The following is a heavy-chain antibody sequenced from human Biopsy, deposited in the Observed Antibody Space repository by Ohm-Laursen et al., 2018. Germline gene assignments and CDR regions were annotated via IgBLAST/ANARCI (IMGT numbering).Heavy chain of an antibody. Sequence: TLSLTCTVSGGSITGHYWSWIRQPPGQGREWIGHISYTGYTSYNASLKSRVTISVDTSRNHFSLRLNSLTAADTAVYYGARGSNDFGGLYFPRWGQGTLLTVSS. CDR3: ARGSNDFGGLYFPR. CDR1: GGSITGHY. J-gene: IGHJ4*02. D-gene: IGHD4-23*01. V-gene: IGHV4-59*11. CDR2: ISYTGYT.